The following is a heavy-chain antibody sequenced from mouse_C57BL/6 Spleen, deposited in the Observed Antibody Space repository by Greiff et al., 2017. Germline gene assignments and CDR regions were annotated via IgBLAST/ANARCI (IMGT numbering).Heavy chain of an antibody. V-gene: IGHV1-85*01. CDR1: GYTFTSYD. D-gene: IGHD1-1*01. Sequence: QVQLQQSGPELVKPGASVKLSCKASGYTFTSYDINWVKQRPGQGLEWIGWIYPRDGSTKYNEKFKGKATLTVDTSSSTAYMELHSLTSEDSAVYFCAYYGSSLYWYFDVWGTGTTVTVSS. CDR3: AYYGSSLYWYFDV. CDR2: IYPRDGST. J-gene: IGHJ1*03.